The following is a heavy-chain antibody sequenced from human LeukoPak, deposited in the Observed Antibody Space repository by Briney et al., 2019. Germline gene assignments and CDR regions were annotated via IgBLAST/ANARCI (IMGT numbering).Heavy chain of an antibody. CDR1: GFTFSSYA. CDR2: ISGSGDNT. V-gene: IGHV3-23*01. CDR3: AKGSYYDSSGSFYFDY. D-gene: IGHD3-22*01. Sequence: GGSLRLSCAASGFTFSSYAMSWVRQAPGKGLEWVSGISGSGDNTYYADSVKGRFTISRDNSKNTLYVHVNSLGTEDTAAYYCAKGSYYDSSGSFYFDYWGQGTLVTVSS. J-gene: IGHJ4*02.